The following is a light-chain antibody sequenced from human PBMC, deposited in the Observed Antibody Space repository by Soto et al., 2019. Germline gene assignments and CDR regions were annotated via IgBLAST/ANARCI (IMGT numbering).Light chain of an antibody. Sequence: QSALTQPASVSGSPGQSITISCTGTSSDVGSYNFVSWYQQHPGKAPKLMIYEDNNRPTGVSNRYSGSTSGITPSLTISVLQAEEDADYYCFSYASSSTWVFGGGTKLTVL. CDR3: FSYASSSTWV. CDR1: SSDVGSYNF. J-gene: IGLJ3*02. V-gene: IGLV2-23*01. CDR2: EDN.